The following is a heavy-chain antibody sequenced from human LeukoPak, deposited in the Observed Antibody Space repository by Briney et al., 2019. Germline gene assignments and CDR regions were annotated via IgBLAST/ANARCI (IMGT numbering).Heavy chain of an antibody. J-gene: IGHJ4*02. CDR2: ISGSGDAT. Sequence: GGSLRLSCAGTGFTFSSNAMSWVRQAPGKGPEWVSGISGSGDATYYSDSVKGRFTISRDNSKNTLYLQMNSLRAEDTAVYYCAREISSRCSGGSCYLGGLDYWGQGTLVTVSS. CDR3: AREISSRCSGGSCYLGGLDY. D-gene: IGHD2-15*01. V-gene: IGHV3-23*01. CDR1: GFTFSSNA.